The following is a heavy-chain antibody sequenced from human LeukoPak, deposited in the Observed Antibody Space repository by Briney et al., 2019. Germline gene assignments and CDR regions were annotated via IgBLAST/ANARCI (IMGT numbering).Heavy chain of an antibody. CDR2: INHSGST. CDR1: GGSFGGYY. V-gene: IGHV4-34*01. D-gene: IGHD4-17*01. CDR3: AGFSTVTTFDY. Sequence: PSETLSLTCAVYGGSFGGYYWSWIRQPPGKGLEWIGEINHSGSTNYNPSLKSRVTISVDSSKNQFSLKLSSVTAADTAVYYCAGFSTVTTFDYWGQGTLVTVSS. J-gene: IGHJ4*02.